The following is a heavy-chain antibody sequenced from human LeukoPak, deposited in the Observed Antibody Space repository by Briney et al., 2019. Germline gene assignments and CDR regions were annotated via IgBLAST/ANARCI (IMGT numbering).Heavy chain of an antibody. CDR3: ATDRGYLVFDY. V-gene: IGHV3-7*01. CDR1: GFTYSSYW. Sequence: PGGSLRLSCAASGFTYSSYWITWVRQAPGMGPEWVANIKEDGSEKNYVDSVKGRFTISRDNAKNSLYLQVNSLRAEDTAVYYCATDRGYLVFDYWGQGTLVTVSS. J-gene: IGHJ4*02. D-gene: IGHD5-12*01. CDR2: IKEDGSEK.